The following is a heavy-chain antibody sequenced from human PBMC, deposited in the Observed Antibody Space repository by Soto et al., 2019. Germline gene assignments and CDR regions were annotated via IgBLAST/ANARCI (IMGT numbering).Heavy chain of an antibody. CDR1: GGTFSSYA. CDR3: WFDP. V-gene: IGHV1-69*13. D-gene: IGHD2-15*01. J-gene: IGHJ5*02. CDR2: IIPIFGTA. Sequence: SVKVSCKASGGTFSSYAISWVRQAPGQGLEWMGGIIPIFGTANYAQKFQGRVTITAADTAVYFCARGTPSPLIVRSSRGPWFDPWGQGTLVTVSS.